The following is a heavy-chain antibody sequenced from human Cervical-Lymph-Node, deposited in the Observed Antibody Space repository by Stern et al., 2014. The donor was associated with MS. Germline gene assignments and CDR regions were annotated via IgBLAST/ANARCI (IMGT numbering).Heavy chain of an antibody. V-gene: IGHV5-51*03. CDR3: AKARYVQALSDAFDI. D-gene: IGHD2-2*01. J-gene: IGHJ3*02. Sequence: VQLVQSGAEAKKPGESLKISCEGSGFSFTTHWIAWVRQMPGEGLEWMGIIYPGDSDTRYSPSFQGRVTISADKSISTAYLQWNSLTASDTAMYYCAKARYVQALSDAFDIWGQGTMVTVSS. CDR2: IYPGDSDT. CDR1: GFSFTTHW.